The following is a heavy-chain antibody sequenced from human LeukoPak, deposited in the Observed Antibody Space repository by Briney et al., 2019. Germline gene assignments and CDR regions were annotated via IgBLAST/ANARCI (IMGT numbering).Heavy chain of an antibody. CDR2: VSTNDGNT. CDR1: GYTFTNYH. Sequence: ASVRVSCKASGYTFTNYHIAWARQAPGQGLEWMGWVSTNDGNTVYAQRLQGRVTMTTDTSTSVAYMELRSLTSDDTAVYYCTRAPPGMTMMTDYWGQGTLVTVSS. J-gene: IGHJ4*02. CDR3: TRAPPGMTMMTDY. D-gene: IGHD3-22*01. V-gene: IGHV1-18*01.